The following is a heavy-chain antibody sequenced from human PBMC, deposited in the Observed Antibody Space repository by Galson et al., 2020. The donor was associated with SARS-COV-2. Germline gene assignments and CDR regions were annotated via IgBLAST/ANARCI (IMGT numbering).Heavy chain of an antibody. CDR2: IYYSGST. CDR1: GGSISSYY. V-gene: IGHV4-59*01. CDR3: ATSDYYGSGSYYVFDY. Sequence: ASETLSLTCTVSGGSISSYYWSWIRQPPGKGLEWIGYIYYSGSTNYNPSLKSRVTISVDTSKNQFSLKLSSVTAADTAVYYCATSDYYGSGSYYVFDYWGQGTLVTVSS. D-gene: IGHD3-10*01. J-gene: IGHJ4*02.